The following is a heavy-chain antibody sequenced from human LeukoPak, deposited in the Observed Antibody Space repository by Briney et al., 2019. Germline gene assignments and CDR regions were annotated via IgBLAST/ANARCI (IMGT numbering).Heavy chain of an antibody. CDR2: IYYSGST. CDR1: GGSISSYY. Sequence: SETLSLTCTVSGGSISSYYWSWIRQPPGKGLEWIGYIYYSGSTNYNPSLKSRVTISVDTSKKQFSLKLSSVTAADTAVYYCASNTCTNGVCYTYYMDVWGKGTTVTVSS. J-gene: IGHJ6*03. V-gene: IGHV4-59*01. D-gene: IGHD2-8*01. CDR3: ASNTCTNGVCYTYYMDV.